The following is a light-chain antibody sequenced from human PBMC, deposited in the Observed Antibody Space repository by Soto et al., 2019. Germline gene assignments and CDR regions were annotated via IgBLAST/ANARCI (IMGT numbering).Light chain of an antibody. CDR3: QQSYSTPPFT. CDR1: QSFSSW. Sequence: DIQMTQSPSTLSASVGDTVTISCRASQSFSSWLAWYQQKPGKAPKLLIYKASSLQSGVPSRFSGSGSGADFTLTISSLQPEDFATYYCQQSYSTPPFTFGPGTKVDIK. CDR2: KAS. J-gene: IGKJ3*01. V-gene: IGKV1-5*03.